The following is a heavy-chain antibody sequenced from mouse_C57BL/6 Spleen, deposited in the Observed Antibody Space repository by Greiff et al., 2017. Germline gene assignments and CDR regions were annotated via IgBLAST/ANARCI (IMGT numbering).Heavy chain of an antibody. D-gene: IGHD2-2*01. CDR3: ARLLWLEYFDY. Sequence: EVMLVESGAELVKPGASVKLSCTASGFNIKDYYMHWVKQRTEQGLEWIGRIDPEDGETKYAPKFQGKATITADTSSNTAYLQLSSLKSEDTAVYYCARLLWLEYFDYWGQGTTLTVSS. CDR1: GFNIKDYY. CDR2: IDPEDGET. J-gene: IGHJ2*01. V-gene: IGHV14-2*01.